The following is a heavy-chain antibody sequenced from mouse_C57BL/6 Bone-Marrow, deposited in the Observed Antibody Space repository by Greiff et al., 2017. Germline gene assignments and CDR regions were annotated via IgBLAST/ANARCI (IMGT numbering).Heavy chain of an antibody. Sequence: QVQLQQSGAELMKPGASVKLSCKATGYTFTGYWIEWVKQRPGHGLEWIGEILPGSGSTKYNEKFKGKATFTAETSSNTAYMQLSCQDTEDSAMSSWAKSDPYSFDYWGQGTTLTVSS. CDR1: GYTFTGYW. CDR2: ILPGSGST. V-gene: IGHV1-9*01. CDR3: AKSDPYSFDY. J-gene: IGHJ2*01.